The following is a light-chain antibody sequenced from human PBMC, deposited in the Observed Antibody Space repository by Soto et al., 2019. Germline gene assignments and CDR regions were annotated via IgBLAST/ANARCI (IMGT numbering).Light chain of an antibody. CDR1: SSNIGDNT. J-gene: IGLJ3*02. CDR2: TDN. Sequence: QSVLTQPPSASGTPGQRVTISCSGGSSNIGDNTVNWYQQLPGAAPKLLIYTDNQRPSGVPDRFSGSKSDTATSASLAISGLQSEDEADYYCAAWDDSLNGPVFGGGTKLTVL. CDR3: AAWDDSLNGPV. V-gene: IGLV1-44*01.